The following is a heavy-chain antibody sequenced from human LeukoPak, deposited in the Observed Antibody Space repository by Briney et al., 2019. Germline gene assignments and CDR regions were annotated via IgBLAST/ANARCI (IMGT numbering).Heavy chain of an antibody. D-gene: IGHD2-15*01. V-gene: IGHV4-34*01. J-gene: IGHJ5*02. Sequence: SETLSLTCAVYGGSFSGYYWSWIRQPPGKGLEWIGEINHSGSTNYNPSLKSRVTISVDTSKNQFSLKLSSVTAADTAVYYCARGKWLPLTWFDPWGQGTLVTVSS. CDR1: GGSFSGYY. CDR2: INHSGST. CDR3: ARGKWLPLTWFDP.